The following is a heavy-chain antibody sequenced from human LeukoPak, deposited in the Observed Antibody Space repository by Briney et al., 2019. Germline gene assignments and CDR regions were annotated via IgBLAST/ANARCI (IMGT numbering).Heavy chain of an antibody. Sequence: GGSLRLSCVVSGFTVSTNYMSWVRQAPGKGLEWVSLIYSGGSTYYADSVKGRFTISRDNSKNTLYLQMNSLRAEDTAVYYCERRAGGYSHPYDYWGQGTLVTVSS. CDR2: IYSGGST. D-gene: IGHD4-23*01. CDR1: GFTVSTNY. V-gene: IGHV3-53*01. CDR3: ERRAGGYSHPYDY. J-gene: IGHJ4*02.